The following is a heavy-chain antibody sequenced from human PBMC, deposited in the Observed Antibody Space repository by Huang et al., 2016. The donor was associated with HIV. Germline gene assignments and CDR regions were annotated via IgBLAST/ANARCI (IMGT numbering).Heavy chain of an antibody. D-gene: IGHD3-3*01. CDR3: ARSYDFWSGYYNLIYFQH. CDR1: GYTFTSYA. V-gene: IGHV7-4-1*02. J-gene: IGHJ1*01. CDR2: TNTTTGNQ. Sequence: QVQLVQSGSELKKPGASVKVSCKPSGYTFTSYAMNWVRQDPGQGLEWMGWTNTTTGNQMYAQSLTGRFVFSLDTSVSTAYLQISSLKAEDTAVYYCARSYDFWSGYYNLIYFQHWGQGTLVTVSS.